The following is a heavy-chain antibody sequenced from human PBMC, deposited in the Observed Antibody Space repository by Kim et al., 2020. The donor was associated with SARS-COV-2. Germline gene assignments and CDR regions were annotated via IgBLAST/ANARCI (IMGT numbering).Heavy chain of an antibody. CDR1: GYSFTSYW. CDR3: ARVGTEYSSGWSQDNWFDP. Sequence: GESLKISCKGSGYSFTSYWIGWVRQMAGKGLEWMGIIYPGDSDTRYSPSFQGQVTISADKSISTAYLQWSSLKASDTAMYYCARVGTEYSSGWSQDNWFDPWGQGTLVTVSS. D-gene: IGHD6-19*01. V-gene: IGHV5-51*01. J-gene: IGHJ5*02. CDR2: IYPGDSDT.